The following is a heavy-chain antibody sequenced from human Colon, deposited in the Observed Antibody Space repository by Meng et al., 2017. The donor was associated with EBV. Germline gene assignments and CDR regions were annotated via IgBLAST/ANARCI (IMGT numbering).Heavy chain of an antibody. D-gene: IGHD2-21*01. Sequence: QVRLQESGPGLWETLQTLSLTCTVFGGSMSSGNYYWSWIRQPPGKGLEWIGYIHHSGSAYYNPSLKSRVSISVDTSKSQFSLNLNSMTAADTAVYYCASFDHIPRRNYFDYWGQGTLVTVSS. CDR2: IHHSGSA. CDR1: GGSMSSGNYY. J-gene: IGHJ4*02. V-gene: IGHV4-30-4*01. CDR3: ASFDHIPRRNYFDY.